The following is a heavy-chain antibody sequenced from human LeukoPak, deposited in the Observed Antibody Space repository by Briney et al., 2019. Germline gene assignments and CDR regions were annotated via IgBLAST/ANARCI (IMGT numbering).Heavy chain of an antibody. V-gene: IGHV4-39*07. CDR3: ASESVFGVVIIRSDP. D-gene: IGHD3-3*01. CDR2: IYYSGST. CDR1: GGSISSSSYY. J-gene: IGHJ5*02. Sequence: TSSETLSLTCTVSGGSISSSSYYWGWIRQPPGKGLEWIGSIYYSGSTYYNPSLKSRVTISVDTSKNQFSLKLSSVTAADTAVYYCASESVFGVVIIRSDPWGQGTLVTVSS.